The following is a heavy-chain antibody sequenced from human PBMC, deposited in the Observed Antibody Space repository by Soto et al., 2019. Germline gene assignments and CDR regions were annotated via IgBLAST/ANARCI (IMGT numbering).Heavy chain of an antibody. CDR3: AREKVGKTFFDN. V-gene: IGHV4-38-2*02. J-gene: IGHJ4*02. D-gene: IGHD1-26*01. CDR1: GFAISRGYY. CDR2: IYPSVSS. Sequence: SETLSLTCSVSGFAISRGYYWSWVRQPPGKGLEWIGSIYPSVSSYHNPSLATRLRLSIDTSKNQFTLNLTTVTAADTALYSCAREKVGKTFFDNWGQGSQVTVSS.